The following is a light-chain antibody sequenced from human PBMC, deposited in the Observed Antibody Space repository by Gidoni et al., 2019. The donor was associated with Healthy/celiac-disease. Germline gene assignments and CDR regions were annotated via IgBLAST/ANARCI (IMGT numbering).Light chain of an antibody. V-gene: IGKV1-9*01. J-gene: IGKJ4*01. Sequence: DIQLTQSPSFLSASVGDRVTITCRASQGISSYLAWYQHTPGNAPKLLIYAASTLQSGVPSRFSGSGSGTEFTLTLSPLHPEYFATYSCHQLNSYPPFTFGGXTQVEIQ. CDR1: QGISSY. CDR3: HQLNSYPPFT. CDR2: AAS.